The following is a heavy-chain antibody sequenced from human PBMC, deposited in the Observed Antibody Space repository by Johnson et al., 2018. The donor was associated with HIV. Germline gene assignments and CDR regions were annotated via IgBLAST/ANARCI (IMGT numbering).Heavy chain of an antibody. J-gene: IGHJ3*02. D-gene: IGHD1-26*01. CDR3: ARGGRYSESVNDAHDI. V-gene: IGHV3-7*04. CDR2: IKQDGSKT. Sequence: VQLVESGGGVVQPGRSLRLSCAASGFSFSSNYMTWVRQAPGKGLEWVANIKQDGSKTDYADSVKGRFTISRDNAKNTLHLQMNSLRGEDTAVYYCARGGRYSESVNDAHDIWGQGTKVTVSS. CDR1: GFSFSSNY.